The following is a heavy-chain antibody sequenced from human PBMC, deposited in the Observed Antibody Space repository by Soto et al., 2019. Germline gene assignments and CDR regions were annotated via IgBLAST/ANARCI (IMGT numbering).Heavy chain of an antibody. V-gene: IGHV4-59*08. CDR1: GGSISSYY. J-gene: IGHJ4*02. CDR3: ARRYGGSIDY. D-gene: IGHD2-15*01. CDR2: IYYSGST. Sequence: QVQLQESGPGLVKPSETLSLTCTVSGGSISSYYWSWIRRPPGKGLEWIGYIYYSGSTNYNPSLKSRVTISVDTSKNQFSLKLSSVTAADTAVYYCARRYGGSIDYWGQGTLVTVSS.